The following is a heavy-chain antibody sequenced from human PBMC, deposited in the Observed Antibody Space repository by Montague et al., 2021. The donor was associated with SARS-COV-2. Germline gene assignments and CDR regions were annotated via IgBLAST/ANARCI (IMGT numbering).Heavy chain of an antibody. J-gene: IGHJ4*02. V-gene: IGHV4-59*01. CDR3: ARENTVTTFGGPYYIDS. CDR1: GGSISSYY. CDR2: IYDSGST. Sequence: ETRSLTCTVSGGSISSYYWSWIRQPPGKGLEWIGYIYDSGSTNYNPSLKSRVTISVGTSKNQFSLKLSSVTAADTAVYYCARENTVTTFGGPYYIDSWGQGTLVTVSA. D-gene: IGHD4-17*01.